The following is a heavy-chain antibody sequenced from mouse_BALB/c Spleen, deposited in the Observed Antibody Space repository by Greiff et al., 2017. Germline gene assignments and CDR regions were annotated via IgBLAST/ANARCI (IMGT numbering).Heavy chain of an antibody. CDR1: GFTFNTYA. J-gene: IGHJ4*01. Sequence: EVKLVESGGGLVQPKGSLKLSCAASGFTFNTYAMHWVCQAPGKGLEWVARIRSKSNNYATYYADSVKDRFTISRDDSQSMLYLQMNNLKTEDTAMYYCVRGGYAMDYWGQGTSVTVSS. CDR2: IRSKSNNYAT. V-gene: IGHV10-3*03. CDR3: VRGGYAMDY.